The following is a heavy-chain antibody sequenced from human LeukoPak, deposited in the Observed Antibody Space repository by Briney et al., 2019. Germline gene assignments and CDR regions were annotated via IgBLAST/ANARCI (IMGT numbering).Heavy chain of an antibody. CDR3: ARDTRVLVTTLFDY. D-gene: IGHD2-21*02. V-gene: IGHV3-48*04. J-gene: IGHJ4*02. CDR1: GFTFSSYS. Sequence: PVGSLRLSCAASGFTFSSYSMNWVRQAPGKGLEWVSYISSSSSTIYYADSVKGRFTISRDNAKNSLYLQMNSLRAEDTAVYYCARDTRVLVTTLFDYWGQGTLVTVSS. CDR2: ISSSSSTI.